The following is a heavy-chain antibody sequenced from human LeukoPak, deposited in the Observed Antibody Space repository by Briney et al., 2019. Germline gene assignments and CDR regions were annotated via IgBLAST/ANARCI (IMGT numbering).Heavy chain of an antibody. J-gene: IGHJ4*02. CDR1: GFTFDDSA. Sequence: GRSLRLSCAASGFTFDDSAMHWVRQAPGKGLEWVSSISWNSGSIVYADSVKGRFTISRDNAKNSLYLQMNSLRAEDTALYYCAKALRANTARFDYWGQGTLVTVSS. D-gene: IGHD5-18*01. V-gene: IGHV3-9*01. CDR3: AKALRANTARFDY. CDR2: ISWNSGSI.